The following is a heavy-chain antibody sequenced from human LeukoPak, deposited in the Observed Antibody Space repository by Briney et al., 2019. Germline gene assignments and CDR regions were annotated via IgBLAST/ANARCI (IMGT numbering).Heavy chain of an antibody. J-gene: IGHJ4*02. D-gene: IGHD3-22*01. CDR2: ISYDGSNK. V-gene: IGHV3-30-3*01. CDR1: GFTFSSYA. CDR3: ARDGSGYYSYLDY. Sequence: PGGSLRLSCAASGFTFSSYAMRWVRQAPGKGLEWVAVISYDGSNKYYADSVKGRFTISRDNSKNTLYLQMNSLRAEDTAVYYCARDGSGYYSYLDYWGQGTLVTVSS.